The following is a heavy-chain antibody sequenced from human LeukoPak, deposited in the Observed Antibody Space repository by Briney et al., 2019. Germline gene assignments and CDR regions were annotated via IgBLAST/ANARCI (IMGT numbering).Heavy chain of an antibody. CDR2: INHSGST. CDR3: ARRPHSSGWYVPRYFQH. Sequence: SETLSFTCAVYGGSFSGYYWSWIRQPPGKELEWPGEINHSGSTNYNPSLKSRVTISVDTSKNQFSLKLSSVTAADTAVYYCARRPHSSGWYVPRYFQHWGQGNLVTESS. V-gene: IGHV4-34*01. CDR1: GGSFSGYY. D-gene: IGHD6-19*01. J-gene: IGHJ1*01.